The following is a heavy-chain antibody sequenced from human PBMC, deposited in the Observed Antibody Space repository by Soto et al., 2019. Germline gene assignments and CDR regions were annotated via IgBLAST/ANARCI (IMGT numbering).Heavy chain of an antibody. V-gene: IGHV3-23*01. CDR1: GFTFSSYA. D-gene: IGHD2-21*01. CDR3: AKRMSTIAPKTPTYYYGMDV. J-gene: IGHJ6*02. Sequence: GGSLRLSCAASGFTFSSYAMSWVRQAPGKGLEWVSAITGSGGSTFYADSVKGRSTISRDNSKNTLYLQMNALRAEDTALYYCAKRMSTIAPKTPTYYYGMDVWGQGTTVTVSS. CDR2: ITGSGGST.